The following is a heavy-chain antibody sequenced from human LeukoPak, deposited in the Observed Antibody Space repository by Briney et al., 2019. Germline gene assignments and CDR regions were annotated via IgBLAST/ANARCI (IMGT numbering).Heavy chain of an antibody. CDR1: GFTFSSYA. V-gene: IGHV3-30-3*01. Sequence: GGSLRLSCAASGFTFSSYAMHWVRQAPGKGLEWVAVISYDGSNKYYADSVKGRFTISRDNSKNTLYLQMNSLRAEDTAVYYCARDPRRVLRFLEWLPHWFDPWGQGTLVTVSS. CDR2: ISYDGSNK. CDR3: ARDPRRVLRFLEWLPHWFDP. J-gene: IGHJ5*02. D-gene: IGHD3-3*01.